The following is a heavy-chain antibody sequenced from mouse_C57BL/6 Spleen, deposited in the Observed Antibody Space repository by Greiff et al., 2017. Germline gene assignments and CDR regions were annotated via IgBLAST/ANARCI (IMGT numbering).Heavy chain of an antibody. CDR2: INPNNGGT. D-gene: IGHD1-1*01. CDR3: ARGIYYYETYAMDY. Sequence: EVQLQQSGPELVKPGASVKISCKASGYTFTDYYMNWVKQSHGKSLEWIGDINPNNGGTSYNQKFKGKATLTVDKSSSTAYMELRSLTSEDSAVYYCARGIYYYETYAMDYWGQGTSVTVPS. CDR1: GYTFTDYY. V-gene: IGHV1-26*01. J-gene: IGHJ4*01.